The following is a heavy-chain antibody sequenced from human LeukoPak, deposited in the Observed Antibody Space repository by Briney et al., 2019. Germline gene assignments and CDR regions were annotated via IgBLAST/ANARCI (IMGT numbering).Heavy chain of an antibody. J-gene: IGHJ4*02. V-gene: IGHV3-30*18. D-gene: IGHD4-23*01. CDR1: GFTFSSYD. Sequence: GGPLRLSCAASGFTFSSYDMHWVRQAPGKGLEWVAIISYDGSNKYYADSVKGRFTISRDNSKNTLYLQMNSLRAEDTAVYYCAKDLGDYGGNSDLNYWGQGTLVTVSS. CDR3: AKDLGDYGGNSDLNY. CDR2: ISYDGSNK.